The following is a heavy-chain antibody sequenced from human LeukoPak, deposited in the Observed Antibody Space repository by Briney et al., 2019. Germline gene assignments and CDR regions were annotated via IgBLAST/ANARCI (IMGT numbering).Heavy chain of an antibody. J-gene: IGHJ4*02. Sequence: ASVKVSCKASGYTFTGYYMHWVRQAPGQGLEWMGWINPNSGGTNYAQKFQGRVTITRDTSISTAYMELSRLTSDDTAVYYCARGRGSTSSNFDQWGQGTLVTVSS. D-gene: IGHD2-2*01. CDR1: GYTFTGYY. V-gene: IGHV1-2*02. CDR3: ARGRGSTSSNFDQ. CDR2: INPNSGGT.